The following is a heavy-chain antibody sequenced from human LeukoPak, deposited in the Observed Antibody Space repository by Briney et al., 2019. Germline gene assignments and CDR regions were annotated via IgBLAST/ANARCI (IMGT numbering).Heavy chain of an antibody. V-gene: IGHV4-59*01. CDR3: ARGRITMVRGAHFDY. D-gene: IGHD3-10*01. Sequence: PSETLSLTCTVSGGSISSYYWSWIRQPPGKGLEWIGYIYYSGSTNYNPSLKSRVTISVDTSKNQFSLMLSSVTAADTAVYYCARGRITMVRGAHFDYWGQGTLVTVSS. CDR2: IYYSGST. CDR1: GGSISSYY. J-gene: IGHJ4*02.